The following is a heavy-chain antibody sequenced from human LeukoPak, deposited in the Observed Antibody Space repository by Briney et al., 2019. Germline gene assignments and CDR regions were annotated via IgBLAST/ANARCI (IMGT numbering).Heavy chain of an antibody. CDR3: GTGTNWGY. J-gene: IGHJ4*01. V-gene: IGHV3-53*01. CDR1: EFSVSNNY. CDR2: IYSTGDT. Sequence: GGSLRLSCAASEFSVSNNYMTWVRQAPGKGLEWVSTIYSTGDTSYADSVKGRFTISRVNSKNTLYLQMGSLRADDTAVYYCGTGTNWGYWGHGTLVTASS. D-gene: IGHD7-27*01.